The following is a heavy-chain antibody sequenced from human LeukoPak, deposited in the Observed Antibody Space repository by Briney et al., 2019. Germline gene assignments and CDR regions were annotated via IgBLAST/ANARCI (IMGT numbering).Heavy chain of an antibody. J-gene: IGHJ4*02. CDR1: GYTFTHYW. Sequence: GESLKISFQASGYTFTHYWIGLVRETPGKGLGWMGIIDCDCSKTTYIQSLQSQGTISIDKSPSTAYLQWSSLKASDTAIYFCARRAELGMRYFDYWGQGALLVVSS. D-gene: IGHD7-27*01. CDR2: IDCDCSKT. CDR3: ARRAELGMRYFDY. V-gene: IGHV5-51*01.